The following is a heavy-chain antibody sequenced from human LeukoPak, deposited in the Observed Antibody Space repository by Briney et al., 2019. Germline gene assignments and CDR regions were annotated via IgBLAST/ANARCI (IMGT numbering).Heavy chain of an antibody. D-gene: IGHD2-2*01. CDR1: GFTFSSYS. V-gene: IGHV3-48*04. Sequence: GGSLRLSCAASGFTFSSYSMNWVRQAPGKGLEWVSYISSSSSTIYYADSVKGRFTISRDNAKNSLYLQMNSLRAEDTAVYYCARDTIVVVPAAAIHFDYWGQGTLVTVSS. J-gene: IGHJ4*02. CDR3: ARDTIVVVPAAAIHFDY. CDR2: ISSSSSTI.